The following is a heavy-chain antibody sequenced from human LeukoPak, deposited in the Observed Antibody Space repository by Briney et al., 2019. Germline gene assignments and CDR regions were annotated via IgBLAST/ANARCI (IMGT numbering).Heavy chain of an antibody. CDR2: INHSGST. D-gene: IGHD3-3*01. V-gene: IGHV4-34*01. Sequence: SETLSLTCAVYGGSFSGYYWSWIRQPPGKGLEWIGEINHSGSTNYNPSLKSRVTISVDTSKNQFSLKLSSVTAADTAVYYCASDFWGPDGMDVWGQGTTVTVSS. CDR1: GGSFSGYY. CDR3: ASDFWGPDGMDV. J-gene: IGHJ6*02.